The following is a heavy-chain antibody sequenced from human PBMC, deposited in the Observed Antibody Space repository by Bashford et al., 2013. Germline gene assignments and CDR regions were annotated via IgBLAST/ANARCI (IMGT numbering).Heavy chain of an antibody. CDR1: GFTFSSYC. D-gene: IGHD1-26*01. V-gene: IGHV3-48*02. J-gene: IGHJ4*02. Sequence: GGSLRLSCAASGFTFSSYCHDLGPPGSRKGLQWLSYITATSDTKYYADSVKGRFTISRDNAKNSLYLQMSSLRDDDTAVYYCARDFKWSFDYWGQGTLVTVSS. CDR2: ITATSDTK. CDR3: ARDFKWSFDY.